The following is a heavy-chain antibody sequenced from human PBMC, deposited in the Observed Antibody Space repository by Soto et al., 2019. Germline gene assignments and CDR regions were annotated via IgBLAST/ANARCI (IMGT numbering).Heavy chain of an antibody. CDR1: GGTFSSYA. CDR3: ASGYYYGSGSYYNGYYGMEV. D-gene: IGHD3-10*01. CDR2: IIPIFGTA. J-gene: IGHJ6*02. V-gene: IGHV1-69*13. Sequence: SVKVSCKASGGTFSSYAISWVRQAPGQGLEWMGGIIPIFGTANYAQKFQGRVTITADESTSTAYMELSSLRSEDTAVYYCASGYYYGSGSYYNGYYGMEVWGQGTTVTVSS.